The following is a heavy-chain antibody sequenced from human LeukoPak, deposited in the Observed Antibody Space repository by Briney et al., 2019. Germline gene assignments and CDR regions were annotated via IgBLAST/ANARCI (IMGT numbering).Heavy chain of an antibody. V-gene: IGHV1-2*02. CDR1: GYTFTGYY. J-gene: IGHJ4*02. Sequence: ASVKVSCKASGYTFTGYYIHWVRQAPGQGLEWMGWIHPNSGVTKYAQKFQGRVTLTSDTSISTAYMELRSLRSDDTAVYYCARDFEPYSSGWYSYWGQGTLVTVSS. D-gene: IGHD6-19*01. CDR3: ARDFEPYSSGWYSY. CDR2: IHPNSGVT.